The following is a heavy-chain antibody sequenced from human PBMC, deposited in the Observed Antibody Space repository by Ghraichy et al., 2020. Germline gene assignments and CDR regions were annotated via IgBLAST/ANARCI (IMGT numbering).Heavy chain of an antibody. V-gene: IGHV4-39*01. J-gene: IGHJ4*02. Sequence: SETLSLTCTVSGGSISSSSYYWGWIRQPPGKGLEWIGSIYYSGGTYYNPSLKSRVTISVDTSKNQFSLKLSSVTAADTAVYYCARQGWWEPYYFDYWGQGTLVTVSS. CDR1: GGSISSSSYY. CDR3: ARQGWWEPYYFDY. CDR2: IYYSGGT. D-gene: IGHD2-15*01.